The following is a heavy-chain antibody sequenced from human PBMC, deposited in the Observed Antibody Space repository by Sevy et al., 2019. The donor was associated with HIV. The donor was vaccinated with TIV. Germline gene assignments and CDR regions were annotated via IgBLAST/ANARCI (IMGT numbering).Heavy chain of an antibody. CDR1: GFTFSSYA. V-gene: IGHV3-23*01. D-gene: IGHD2-15*01. J-gene: IGHJ4*02. Sequence: GGSLRLSCAASGFTFSSYAMSWVRQAPGKGLEWVSAISGSGGSTYYADSVKGRFTISRDNSKNTLYLQMNSLRAEDTAVYYCAKFVIVVVVAAANNYWGQGTLVTVSS. CDR2: ISGSGGST. CDR3: AKFVIVVVVAAANNY.